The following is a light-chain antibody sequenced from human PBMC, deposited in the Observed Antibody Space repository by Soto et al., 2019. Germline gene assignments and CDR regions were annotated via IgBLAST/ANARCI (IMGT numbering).Light chain of an antibody. J-gene: IGKJ3*01. CDR2: AAS. Sequence: EIVMTQSPVTLSVSPGERATLSCRASQSVSSNLAWYQQKPGQAPRLLIHAASTRATGIPARFSGSGSGTEFTLTISSLQSEDFAVYYCQQYNKWPLFTFGPGTKVDIK. V-gene: IGKV3-15*01. CDR1: QSVSSN. CDR3: QQYNKWPLFT.